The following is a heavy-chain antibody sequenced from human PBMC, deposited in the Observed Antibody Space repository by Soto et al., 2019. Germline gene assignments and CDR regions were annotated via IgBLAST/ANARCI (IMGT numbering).Heavy chain of an antibody. CDR3: ARDADVLTGSDAFDI. J-gene: IGHJ3*02. V-gene: IGHV3-11*05. CDR1: AFTFSHYY. D-gene: IGHD3-9*01. CDR2: IGRSNTYT. Sequence: TGGSLSLSCSASAFTFSHYYMSWIRQAPGKGLEWVSYIGRSNTYTNYADSVKGRFTISRDNAKNSLYLQINSLRTEDTAVYYCARDADVLTGSDAFDIWGQGTMVTVSS.